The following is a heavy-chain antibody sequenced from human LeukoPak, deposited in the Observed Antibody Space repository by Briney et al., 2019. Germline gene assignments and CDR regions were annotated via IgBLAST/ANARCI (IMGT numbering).Heavy chain of an antibody. Sequence: ASVKVSCKASGYTFTGYYMHWVRQAPGQGLEWMGWINPNSGGTNYAQKFQGRVTMTRDTSISTAYMELRGLRSEDTAVYYCVRDGEGVAISVNYWFDPWGQGTLVTVSS. D-gene: IGHD3-10*01. CDR2: INPNSGGT. CDR3: VRDGEGVAISVNYWFDP. V-gene: IGHV1-2*02. J-gene: IGHJ5*02. CDR1: GYTFTGYY.